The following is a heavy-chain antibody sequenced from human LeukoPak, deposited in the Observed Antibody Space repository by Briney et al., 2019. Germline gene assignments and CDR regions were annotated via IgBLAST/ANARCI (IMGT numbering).Heavy chain of an antibody. CDR3: ARDLPHYYHSNIDYFDY. J-gene: IGHJ4*02. CDR1: GFTFSSYW. CDR2: IKQDGSEK. D-gene: IGHD3-22*01. Sequence: GGSLRLSCAASGFTFSSYWMSWVRQAPGKGLEWVANIKQDGSEKYYVDSVKGRFTISRDNAKNSLYLQMNSLRAEDTAVYYCARDLPHYYHSNIDYFDYWGQGTLVTVSS. V-gene: IGHV3-7*01.